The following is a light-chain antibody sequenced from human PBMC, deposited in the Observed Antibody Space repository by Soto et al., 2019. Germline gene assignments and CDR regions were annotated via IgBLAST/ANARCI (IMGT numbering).Light chain of an antibody. J-gene: IGKJ4*01. Sequence: EMVLTQSPATLSLSPGERVTLSCRASQSVGDYLGWYQQKPGQAPRLLIYDASQRATGVPARFSASGSGTDFTLTISSLEPEDFAIYYCQQREDWPRAFGGGTKVDIK. CDR3: QQREDWPRA. CDR1: QSVGDY. V-gene: IGKV3-11*01. CDR2: DAS.